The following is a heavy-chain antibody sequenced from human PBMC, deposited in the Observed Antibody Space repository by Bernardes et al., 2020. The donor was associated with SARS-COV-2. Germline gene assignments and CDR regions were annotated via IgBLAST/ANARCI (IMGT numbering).Heavy chain of an antibody. V-gene: IGHV3-72*01. D-gene: IGHD3-10*01. CDR3: VRVGPYGWESFDY. CDR2: VRTKPRSYST. J-gene: IGHJ4*02. Sequence: SLGLSCAASGFTFSDHYMDWVRQAPGKGLEWVGRVRTKPRSYSTDYAASVKGRFTISRDDSKNSVSLQMDSLKTEDTAVYYCVRVGPYGWESFDYWGQGTLATVSS. CDR1: GFTFSDHY.